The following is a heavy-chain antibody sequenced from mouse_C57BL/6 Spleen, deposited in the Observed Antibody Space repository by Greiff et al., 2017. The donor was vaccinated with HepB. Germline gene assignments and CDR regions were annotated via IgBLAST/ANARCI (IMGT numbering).Heavy chain of an antibody. CDR1: GYSITSGYD. J-gene: IGHJ1*03. CDR3: ARGVDGDYGLGYFDV. V-gene: IGHV3-1*01. Sequence: EVQRVESGPGMVKPSQSLSLTCTVTGYSITSGYDWHWIRHFQGNKLEWKCYISYSGSTNYNPSLKSRSSINHDTSKIQFFLTLNSVPTEHTATYYCARGVDGDYGLGYFDVWGTGTTVTVSS. CDR2: ISYSGST. D-gene: IGHD2-13*01.